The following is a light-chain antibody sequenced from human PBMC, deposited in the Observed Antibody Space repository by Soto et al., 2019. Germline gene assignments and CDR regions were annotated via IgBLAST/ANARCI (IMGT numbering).Light chain of an antibody. CDR2: DVS. CDR3: CSYAGSVWV. Sequence: QSALTQPRSVSGSPGQSVTISCTGTSSDVGGYNYVSWYQQHPGKAPKLMIYDVSKRPSGVPDRFSGSKSGNTASLTISGLQAEYEADYYCCSYAGSVWVFGGGTKLTVL. V-gene: IGLV2-11*01. CDR1: SSDVGGYNY. J-gene: IGLJ3*02.